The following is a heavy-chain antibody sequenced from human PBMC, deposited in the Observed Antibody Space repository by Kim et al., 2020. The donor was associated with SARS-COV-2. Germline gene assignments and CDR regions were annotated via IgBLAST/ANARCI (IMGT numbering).Heavy chain of an antibody. D-gene: IGHD3-10*01. J-gene: IGHJ4*02. V-gene: IGHV3-21*04. Sequence: YYADSVKARITISRDNARKWMYLQMKSLRAEDTAVYYCARDEFGELWIDYWGQGTLVTVSS. CDR3: ARDEFGELWIDY.